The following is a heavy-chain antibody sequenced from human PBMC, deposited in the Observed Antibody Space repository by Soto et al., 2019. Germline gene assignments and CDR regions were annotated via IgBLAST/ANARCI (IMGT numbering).Heavy chain of an antibody. J-gene: IGHJ4*02. Sequence: GASVKVSCKASGYTFTGYYMHWVRQAPGQGLEWMGWVNPNSGGTNYAQKFQGWVTMTRDTSISTAYMELSRLRSDDTAVYYCARSVAATWHFDYWGQGTLVTVSS. CDR1: GYTFTGYY. CDR3: ARSVAATWHFDY. CDR2: VNPNSGGT. V-gene: IGHV1-2*04. D-gene: IGHD2-15*01.